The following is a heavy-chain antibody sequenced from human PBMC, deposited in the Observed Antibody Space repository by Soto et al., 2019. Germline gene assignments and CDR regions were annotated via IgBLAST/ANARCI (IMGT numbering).Heavy chain of an antibody. J-gene: IGHJ5*02. CDR1: GGSFSGYY. CDR2: INHSGST. CDR3: ASGLQSSDNWFDP. V-gene: IGHV4-34*01. Sequence: QVQLQQWGAGLLKPSETLSLTCAVYGGSFSGYYWSWIRQPPGKGLEWIGEINHSGSTNYNPSLKSRVTIAVDTSKNQFSRKLSSVTAADTAVYYCASGLQSSDNWFDPWGQGTLVTVSS. D-gene: IGHD3-16*02.